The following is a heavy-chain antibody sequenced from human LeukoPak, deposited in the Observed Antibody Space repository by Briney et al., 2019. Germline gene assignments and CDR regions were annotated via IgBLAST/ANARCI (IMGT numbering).Heavy chain of an antibody. J-gene: IGHJ4*02. D-gene: IGHD6-19*01. V-gene: IGHV4-61*02. CDR3: ARVSIAVAGTFDY. Sequence: SETLSLTCTVSGGSISSGSYYWSWVRQPAGKGLEWVGRIYTSGSTNYNPSLKSRATISVDTSKNQFSLKLRSATAAGPAGSYCARVSIAVAGTFDYWGQGTLVTVSS. CDR1: GGSISSGSYY. CDR2: IYTSGST.